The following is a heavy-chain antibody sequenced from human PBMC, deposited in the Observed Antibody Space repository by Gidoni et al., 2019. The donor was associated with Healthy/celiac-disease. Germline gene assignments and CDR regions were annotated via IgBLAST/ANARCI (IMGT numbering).Heavy chain of an antibody. V-gene: IGHV3-11*01. CDR2: ISSSGSTI. CDR3: ARAGIQLESYYYYGMDV. Sequence: QVQLVESGGGLVKPGGSPRLACAASGLTFSDSYMSWIRQAPGKGLEWVSYISSSGSTIYYADPVKGRFTISRDNAKNSLYLQMNSLRAEDTAVYYCARAGIQLESYYYYGMDVWGQGTTVTVSS. D-gene: IGHD5-18*01. CDR1: GLTFSDSY. J-gene: IGHJ6*02.